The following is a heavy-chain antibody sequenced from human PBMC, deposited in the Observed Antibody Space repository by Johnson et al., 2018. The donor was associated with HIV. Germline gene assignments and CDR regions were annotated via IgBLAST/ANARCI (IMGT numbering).Heavy chain of an antibody. CDR3: TRAEWHDAFDI. J-gene: IGHJ3*02. CDR1: GFTFGDYA. D-gene: IGHD1-14*01. Sequence: VQLVESGGGLVQPGRSLRLSCTASGFTFGDYAMSWVRQAPGKGLEWVGFIRSNAYGGTTEYAASVKGRFTISRDDSKSIAYLQMNSLKTEDTAVYYCTRAEWHDAFDIWGQGTMVTVSS. V-gene: IGHV3-49*04. CDR2: IRSNAYGGTT.